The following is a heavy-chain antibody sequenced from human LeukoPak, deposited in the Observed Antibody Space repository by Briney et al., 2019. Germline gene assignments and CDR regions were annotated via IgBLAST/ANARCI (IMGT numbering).Heavy chain of an antibody. Sequence: GGSLRLSCAASGFTFSSYSMNWVRQAPGKGLEWVSSISSSSSYIYYADSVKGRFTISRYNAKNSLYLQMNSLRAEDTAVYYCARGKPPRPYCSSTSCHHDYWGQGTLVTVSS. D-gene: IGHD2-2*01. CDR1: GFTFSSYS. CDR2: ISSSSSYI. J-gene: IGHJ4*02. CDR3: ARGKPPRPYCSSTSCHHDY. V-gene: IGHV3-21*01.